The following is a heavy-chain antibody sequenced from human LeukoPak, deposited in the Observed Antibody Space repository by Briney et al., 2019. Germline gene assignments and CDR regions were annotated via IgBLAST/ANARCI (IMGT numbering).Heavy chain of an antibody. Sequence: GESLKISCKGSGYSFTSYWIGWVRQMPGKGLEWMGIIYPGDSDTRYSPSFQGQVTISADKSISTAYLQWSSLKASDTAMYYCARLLPSPTYYDFWSGYYDYYYYYYMDVWGKGTTVTVSS. CDR1: GYSFTSYW. V-gene: IGHV5-51*01. CDR2: IYPGDSDT. J-gene: IGHJ6*03. D-gene: IGHD3-3*01. CDR3: ARLLPSPTYYDFWSGYYDYYYYYYMDV.